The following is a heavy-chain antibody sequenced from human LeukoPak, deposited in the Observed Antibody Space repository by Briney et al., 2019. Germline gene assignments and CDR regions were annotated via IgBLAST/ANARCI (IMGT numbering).Heavy chain of an antibody. D-gene: IGHD6-13*01. V-gene: IGHV3-13*01. J-gene: IGHJ3*02. CDR3: ARSSSFETGLAFDI. Sequence: PGGSLRLSCAASGFTFSSYDMHWVRQATGKGLEWVSAIGTAGDTYYPGSVKGRFTISRENAKNSLYLQMNSLRAGDTAVYYCARSSSFETGLAFDIWGQGTMVTVSS. CDR2: IGTAGDT. CDR1: GFTFSSYD.